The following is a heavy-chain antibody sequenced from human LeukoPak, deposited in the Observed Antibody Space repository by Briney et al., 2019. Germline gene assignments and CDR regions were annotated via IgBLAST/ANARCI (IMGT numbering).Heavy chain of an antibody. CDR1: GFTFSSYS. J-gene: IGHJ4*02. CDR3: ARSYYDILTGDHEDY. CDR2: ISSSSSYI. V-gene: IGHV3-21*01. Sequence: GGSLRLSCAASGFTFSSYSMNWVRQAPGKGLEWVSSISSSSSYIYYADSVKGRFTISRDNAKNSLYLQMNSLRAEDTAVYYCARSYYDILTGDHEDYWGQGTLVTVSS. D-gene: IGHD3-9*01.